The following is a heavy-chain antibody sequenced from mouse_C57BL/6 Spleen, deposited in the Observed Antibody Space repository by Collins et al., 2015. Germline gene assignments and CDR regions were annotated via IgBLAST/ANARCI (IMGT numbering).Heavy chain of an antibody. V-gene: IGHV14-1*02. CDR2: IDPENGNT. CDR3: ARGAKGAFDY. D-gene: IGHD3-1*01. J-gene: IGHJ2*01. Sequence: EVQLQQSGAELVRPGALVKLSCKASGFNIKDYYMHWVKQRPEQGLEWIGWIDPENGNTIYDPKFQGKASITADTSSNTAYLQLSSLTSEDTAVYYCARGAKGAFDYWGQGTTLTVSS. CDR1: GFNIKDYY.